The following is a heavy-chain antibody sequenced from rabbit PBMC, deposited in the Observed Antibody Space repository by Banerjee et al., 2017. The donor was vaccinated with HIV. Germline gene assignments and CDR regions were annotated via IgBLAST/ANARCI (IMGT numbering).Heavy chain of an antibody. CDR3: ARSGAGSDYSFDL. D-gene: IGHD8-1*01. V-gene: IGHV1S40*01. J-gene: IGHJ4*01. Sequence: KGLEWIGCIYTVSGNIDYATWAKGRFTASKASSTTVTLHVTSLTAADTATYFCARSGAGSDYSFDLWGPGTLVTVS. CDR2: IYTVSGNI.